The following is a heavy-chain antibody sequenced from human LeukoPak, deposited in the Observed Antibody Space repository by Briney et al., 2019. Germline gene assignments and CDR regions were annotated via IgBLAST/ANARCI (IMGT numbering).Heavy chain of an antibody. CDR2: INPNSGGT. CDR3: VKNSAEWPFDY. V-gene: IGHV1-2*02. D-gene: IGHD1-7*01. CDR1: GYTFTGYY. Sequence: ASVKVSCKASGYTFTGYYMHWVRQAPGQGLEWMGWINPNSGGTNYAQKFQGRVTMTRDTSISTAYMELSRLRPDDTAVYYCVKNSAEWPFDYWGQGTLVTVSS. J-gene: IGHJ4*02.